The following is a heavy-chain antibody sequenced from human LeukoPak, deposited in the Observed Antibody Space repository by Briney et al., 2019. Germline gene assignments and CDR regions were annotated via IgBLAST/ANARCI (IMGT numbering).Heavy chain of an antibody. CDR3: ARGFYYYDSSGLLDY. D-gene: IGHD3-22*01. CDR2: IYYSGST. CDR1: GGSISSYY. V-gene: IGHV4-59*12. Sequence: SETLSLTCTVSGGSISSYYWSWIRQPPGKGLEWIGYIYYSGSTNYNPSLKSRVTISVDTSKNQFSLKLSSVTAADTAVYYCARGFYYYDSSGLLDYWGQGTLVTVSS. J-gene: IGHJ4*02.